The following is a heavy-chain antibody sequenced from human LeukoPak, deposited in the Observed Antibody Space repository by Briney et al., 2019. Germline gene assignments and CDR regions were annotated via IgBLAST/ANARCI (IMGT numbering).Heavy chain of an antibody. Sequence: PGGSLRLSCAASGFTFNDYYMSWIRQAPGKGLEGLSYINISGTNTHYADSVKGRFTISRDNAKKSLYLEMNNLRAEDTALYYCATDGAGFDTWGQGVLVTVSS. J-gene: IGHJ5*02. CDR3: ATDGAGFDT. CDR1: GFTFNDYY. CDR2: INISGTNT. V-gene: IGHV3-11*01.